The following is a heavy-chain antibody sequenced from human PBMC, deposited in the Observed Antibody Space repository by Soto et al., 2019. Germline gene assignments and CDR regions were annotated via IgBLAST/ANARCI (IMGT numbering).Heavy chain of an antibody. Sequence: EVQLVESGGGLVQPGGSLRLSCAASGFTFSSYEMNWVRLAPGKGLEWVSYISSSGSTPYYVDTVKGRFTISRDNAKNSLYLQMNCLRAEDTAVYYCARVGYYNDRGAFDIWGQGTMVTVSS. D-gene: IGHD3-9*01. CDR2: ISSSGSTP. V-gene: IGHV3-48*03. CDR1: GFTFSSYE. J-gene: IGHJ3*02. CDR3: ARVGYYNDRGAFDI.